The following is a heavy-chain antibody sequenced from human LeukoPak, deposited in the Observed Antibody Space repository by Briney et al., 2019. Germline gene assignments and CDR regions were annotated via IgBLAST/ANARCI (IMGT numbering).Heavy chain of an antibody. CDR3: ASYGAVAGMDWFDP. D-gene: IGHD6-19*01. CDR1: GGSVSSGSYY. Sequence: PSETLSLTCTVSGGSVSSGSYYWSWIRQPPGKGLEWIGYIYYSGSTNYNPSLKSRVIISVDTSKNQFSLKLSSVTAADTAVYYCASYGAVAGMDWFDPWGQGTLVTVSS. CDR2: IYYSGST. J-gene: IGHJ5*02. V-gene: IGHV4-61*01.